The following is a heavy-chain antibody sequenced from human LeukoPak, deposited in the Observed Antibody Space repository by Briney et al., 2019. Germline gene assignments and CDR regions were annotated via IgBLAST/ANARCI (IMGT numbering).Heavy chain of an antibody. V-gene: IGHV1-69*05. CDR1: GGTFSSYG. CDR3: ARGDGYGDNWFDS. Sequence: GSSVKVSCKAFGGTFSSYGISWVRQAPGQGLEWMGRIIPIFGTAYYAQKFQGRVTITTDESTSTAYMELSSLRSEDTAVCYCARGDGYGDNWFDSWGQGTLVTVSS. J-gene: IGHJ5*01. CDR2: IIPIFGTA. D-gene: IGHD5-24*01.